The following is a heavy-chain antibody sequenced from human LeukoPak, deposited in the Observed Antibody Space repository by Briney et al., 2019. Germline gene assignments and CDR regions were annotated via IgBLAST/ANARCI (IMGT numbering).Heavy chain of an antibody. V-gene: IGHV1-18*01. CDR3: ARDRPLLLCSSTSCYTYGRYYYYYMDV. CDR1: GYTFTSYG. J-gene: IGHJ6*03. D-gene: IGHD2-2*02. CDR2: ISAYNGNT. Sequence: ASVKVSCKASGYTFTSYGISWVRQAPGQGLEWMGWISAYNGNTNYAQKLQGRVTMTTDTYTSTGYMELRSLRSDDTAVYYCARDRPLLLCSSTSCYTYGRYYYYYMDVWGKGTTVTVSS.